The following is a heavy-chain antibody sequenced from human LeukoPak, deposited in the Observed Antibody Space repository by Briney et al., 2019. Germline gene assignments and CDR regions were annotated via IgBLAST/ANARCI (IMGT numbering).Heavy chain of an antibody. Sequence: SETLSLTCAVYGGSFIGFHWNWIRQPPGKGLEWIGDINHSGSTNYNPSLTSRVTISVDTSKNQFSLKLSSVTAADTAVYYCARDLWGSEYFDYWGQGTLVTVSS. CDR2: INHSGST. J-gene: IGHJ4*02. CDR3: ARDLWGSEYFDY. D-gene: IGHD3-10*01. V-gene: IGHV4-34*01. CDR1: GGSFIGFH.